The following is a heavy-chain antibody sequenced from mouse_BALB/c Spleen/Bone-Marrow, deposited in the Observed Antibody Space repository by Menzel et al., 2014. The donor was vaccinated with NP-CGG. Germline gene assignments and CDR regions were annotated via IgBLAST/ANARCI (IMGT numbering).Heavy chain of an antibody. CDR1: GFTFTDYY. Sequence: EVKLQESGGGLVQPGGSLRLSCATSGFTFTDYYMSWVRQPPGKALEWLGFIRNKANGYTTEYSASVKGRFTISRDNSQSIPYLQMNTLRAEDSATYYCARVTTAWFAYWGQGTLVTVSA. CDR2: IRNKANGYTT. D-gene: IGHD1-1*01. CDR3: ARVTTAWFAY. J-gene: IGHJ3*01. V-gene: IGHV7-3*02.